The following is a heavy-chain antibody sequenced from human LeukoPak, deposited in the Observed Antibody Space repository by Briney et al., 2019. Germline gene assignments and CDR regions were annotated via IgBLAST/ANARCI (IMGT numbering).Heavy chain of an antibody. CDR1: GGSISSSSYY. V-gene: IGHV4-61*05. D-gene: IGHD2-15*01. CDR2: IYYSGST. CDR3: ARLRAADTNQYYYYYGMDV. J-gene: IGHJ6*02. Sequence: SETLSLTCTVSGGSISSSSYYWGWIRQPPGKGLEWIGYIYYSGSTNYNPSLKSRVTISVDTSKNQFSLKLSSVTAADTAVYYCARLRAADTNQYYYYYGMDVWGQGTTVTVSS.